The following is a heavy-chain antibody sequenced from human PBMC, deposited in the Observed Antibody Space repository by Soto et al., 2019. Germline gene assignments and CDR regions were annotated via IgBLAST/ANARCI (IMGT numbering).Heavy chain of an antibody. CDR3: ARERYSSGWCRTNWFDP. Sequence: GASVKVSCKASGGTFSSYAISWVRQAPGQGLEWMGGIIPIFGTANYAQKFQGRVTITADKSTSTAYMELSSLRSEDTAVYYYARERYSSGWCRTNWFDPWGQGTLVTVSS. J-gene: IGHJ5*02. V-gene: IGHV1-69*06. CDR2: IIPIFGTA. D-gene: IGHD6-19*01. CDR1: GGTFSSYA.